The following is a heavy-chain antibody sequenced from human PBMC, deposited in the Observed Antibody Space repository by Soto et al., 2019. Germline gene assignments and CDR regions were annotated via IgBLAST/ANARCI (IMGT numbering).Heavy chain of an antibody. CDR2: TSAYNGNT. J-gene: IGHJ4*02. D-gene: IGHD2-15*01. CDR3: ARGWTPIDY. Sequence: QVQLVPSGAEVQKPGASVKVSCKASGYTFTNFGIRWVRQAPGQGLEWMGWTSAYNGNTNYAQKFQGRVTMTTDTSTSTTYMEVRSLRFDDTALYYCARGWTPIDYWGQGTLVTVSS. V-gene: IGHV1-18*01. CDR1: GYTFTNFG.